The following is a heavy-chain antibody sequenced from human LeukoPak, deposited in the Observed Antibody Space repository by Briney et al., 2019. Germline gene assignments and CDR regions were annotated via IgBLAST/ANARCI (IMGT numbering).Heavy chain of an antibody. Sequence: SQTLSLTCTVSGGSISSYYWSWIRQPPGKGLEWIGYIYYSGSTNYTPSLKSRVTISVDTSKNQFSLKLSSVTAADTAMYYCARQAYTDFWNAFPFDPWGQGTLVTVSS. CDR1: GGSISSYY. J-gene: IGHJ5*02. CDR2: IYYSGST. D-gene: IGHD3-3*01. CDR3: ARQAYTDFWNAFPFDP. V-gene: IGHV4-59*08.